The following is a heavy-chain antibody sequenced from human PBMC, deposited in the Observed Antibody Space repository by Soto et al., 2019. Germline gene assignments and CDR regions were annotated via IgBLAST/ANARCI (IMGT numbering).Heavy chain of an antibody. J-gene: IGHJ5*02. D-gene: IGHD4-17*01. V-gene: IGHV4-59*08. Sequence: LETLSLTCTVSGGSISSYYWSWIRQPPGKGLEWIGYIYYSGSTNYNPSLKSRVTISVDTSKNQFSLKLSSVTAADTAVYYCARRYGGALDLWGQGTLVTVSS. CDR3: ARRYGGALDL. CDR2: IYYSGST. CDR1: GGSISSYY.